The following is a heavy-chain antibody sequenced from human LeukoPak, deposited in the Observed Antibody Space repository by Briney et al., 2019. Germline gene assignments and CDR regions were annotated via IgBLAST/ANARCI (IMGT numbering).Heavy chain of an antibody. V-gene: IGHV3-64D*09. CDR2: ISSNGGSS. D-gene: IGHD1-14*01. CDR1: GFTYSAYA. CDR3: VKITSVSGGDC. Sequence: PGGSLRLSCSASGFTYSAYAMYGGRQAPGKGLEYVSGISSNGGSSFYADSVKGRFTISRDNTKNTLYLQMSSLRAEDTAVYYCVKITSVSGGDCWGQGTRLTVSS. J-gene: IGHJ4*02.